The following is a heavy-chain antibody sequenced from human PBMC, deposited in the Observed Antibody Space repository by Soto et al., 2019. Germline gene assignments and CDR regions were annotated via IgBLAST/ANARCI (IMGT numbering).Heavy chain of an antibody. CDR2: VSHDGRNT. D-gene: IGHD6-19*01. J-gene: IGHJ4*02. CDR3: AKGVRQWLVTSDFNY. V-gene: IGHV3-30*18. Sequence: VQLVESGGGVVQPGRSLRLSCAASGFTFSDYAMHWVRQAPGKGLEWVAVVSHDGRNTHYADSVKGRFTISRDSSKNTVSLEMTSLRAEDTAVDYCAKGVRQWLVTSDFNYWGQGALVTVSS. CDR1: GFTFSDYA.